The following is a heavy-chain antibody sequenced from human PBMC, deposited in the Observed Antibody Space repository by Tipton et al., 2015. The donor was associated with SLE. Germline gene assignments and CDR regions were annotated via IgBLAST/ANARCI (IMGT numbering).Heavy chain of an antibody. D-gene: IGHD2-15*01. CDR1: GLALSTYA. Sequence: SLRLSCEASGLALSTYAMSWIRQAPEKGLEWVSGIIGGGRGDTTYYADSVKVRFSISRDNSKNTLYLQMNSLRAEDTALYYCAGLPARCRVAFDLWGQGTLVAVSS. J-gene: IGHJ4*02. CDR3: AGLPARCRVAFDL. CDR2: IIGGGRGDTT. V-gene: IGHV3-23*01.